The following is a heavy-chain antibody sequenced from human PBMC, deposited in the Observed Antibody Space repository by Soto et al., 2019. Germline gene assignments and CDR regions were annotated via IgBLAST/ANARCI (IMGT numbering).Heavy chain of an antibody. CDR2: INPNNGAT. CDR1: RYIFTAYF. V-gene: IGHV1-2*02. CDR3: ASHDPGARFDT. J-gene: IGHJ5*02. D-gene: IGHD1-1*01. Sequence: QVQLVQSGAEVKKPGASVKVSCKAPRYIFTAYFMHWVRQAPGQGLEWMGWINPNNGATHYGQSFQGRVTMTRDTSISTAYMELSSLRSDDTAVYSCASHDPGARFDTWGQGTLVIVSS.